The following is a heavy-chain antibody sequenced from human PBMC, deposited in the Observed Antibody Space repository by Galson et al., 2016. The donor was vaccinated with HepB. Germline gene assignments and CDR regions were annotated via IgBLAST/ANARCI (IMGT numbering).Heavy chain of an antibody. J-gene: IGHJ4*02. Sequence: QSGAEVKKPGESLRISCQGSGYSFSSYWISWVRQMPGKGLEWMGSIDPSDSSTNYGQAFQGHVTMSSDKSINTAYLQWSSLKASDTAMYYCAGFGYNYYVIVTHGYYWGQGTLVTVSS. V-gene: IGHV5-10-1*01. CDR1: GYSFSSYW. D-gene: IGHD3-10*02. CDR3: AGFGYNYYVIVTHGYY. CDR2: IDPSDSST.